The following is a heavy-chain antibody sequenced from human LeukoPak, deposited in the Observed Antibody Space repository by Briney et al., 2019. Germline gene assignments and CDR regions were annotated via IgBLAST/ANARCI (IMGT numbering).Heavy chain of an antibody. Sequence: ASVKVSCKASGYTFTSYGISWVGPAAGQGLAWMGWISAYNGNTNYAQKLQGRVTMTTDSSTSTAYMELRSLRSDDTALYYCARAAHWTTILGYWGQGTLVTVSS. D-gene: IGHD3/OR15-3a*01. CDR3: ARAAHWTTILGY. J-gene: IGHJ4*02. CDR1: GYTFTSYG. CDR2: ISAYNGNT. V-gene: IGHV1-18*01.